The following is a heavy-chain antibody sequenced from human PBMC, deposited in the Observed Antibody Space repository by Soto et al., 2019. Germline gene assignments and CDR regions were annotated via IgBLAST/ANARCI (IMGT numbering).Heavy chain of an antibody. CDR2: IYYSGST. D-gene: IGHD2-15*01. CDR1: GGSISSYY. J-gene: IGHJ5*02. Sequence: SETLSLTCTVSGGSISSYYWSWVRQPPGKGLEWIGNIYYSGSTYYNPSLKSRVTVSVDTSKNQFSLKLSSVTAADTAVYYCARHRSDFWFDPWGQGTLVTVSS. V-gene: IGHV4-59*08. CDR3: ARHRSDFWFDP.